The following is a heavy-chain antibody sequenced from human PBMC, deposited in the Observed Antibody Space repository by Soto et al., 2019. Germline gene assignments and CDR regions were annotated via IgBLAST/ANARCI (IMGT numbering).Heavy chain of an antibody. CDR1: GGTFSSYA. V-gene: IGHV1-69*12. J-gene: IGHJ6*02. CDR3: ARDDTDIELVPAALNYGMDV. CDR2: IIPIFGTA. Sequence: QVQLVQSGAEVKKPGSSVKVSCKASGGTFSSYAISWVRQAPGQGLEWMGGIIPIFGTANYAQKFQGRVTITADESTSTAYMELSSLRSEDTAVYYCARDDTDIELVPAALNYGMDVWGQGTTVTVS. D-gene: IGHD2-2*01.